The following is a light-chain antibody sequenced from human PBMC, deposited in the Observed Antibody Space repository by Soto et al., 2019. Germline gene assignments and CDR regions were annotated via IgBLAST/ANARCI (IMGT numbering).Light chain of an antibody. Sequence: QSALTQPASVSGSPGQSISISCTGTSSDIGSYNLVSWYQQHPGNAPKLMIYEVTKRPSGISYRFSGSKSGNTASLTISGLQADDGADYYCCSYAGRYTYVFGTGTKLTVL. CDR2: EVT. V-gene: IGLV2-23*02. CDR1: SSDIGSYNL. CDR3: CSYAGRYTYV. J-gene: IGLJ1*01.